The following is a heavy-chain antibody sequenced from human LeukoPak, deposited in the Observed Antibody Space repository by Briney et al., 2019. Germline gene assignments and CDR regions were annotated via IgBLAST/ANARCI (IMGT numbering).Heavy chain of an antibody. CDR2: INPNSGGT. J-gene: IGHJ4*02. CDR3: ARDLSPYTGSYYWDY. D-gene: IGHD1-26*01. Sequence: ASVKVSCKASGYTFTGYYMHWVRQAPGQGREGMGWINPNSGGTNYAQKFQGRVTVTMDTSISTPYMELSRLRSADTAVYYCARDLSPYTGSYYWDYWGQGTLVTVSS. V-gene: IGHV1-2*02. CDR1: GYTFTGYY.